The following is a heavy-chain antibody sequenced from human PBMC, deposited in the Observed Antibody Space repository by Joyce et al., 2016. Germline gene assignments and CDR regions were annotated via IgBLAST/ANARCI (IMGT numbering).Heavy chain of an antibody. CDR2: IYYSGST. V-gene: IGHV4-39*01. D-gene: IGHD3-22*01. Sequence: PPGKGLEWIGSIYYSGSTYYNPSLKCRVTISVDTSKNQFSLKLSSVTAADTAVYYCAGPVYDSSGYYIYYFDYWGQGTLVTVSS. J-gene: IGHJ4*02. CDR3: AGPVYDSSGYYIYYFDY.